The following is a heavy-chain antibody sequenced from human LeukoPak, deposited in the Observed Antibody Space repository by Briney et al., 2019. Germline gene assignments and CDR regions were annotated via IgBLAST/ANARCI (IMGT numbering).Heavy chain of an antibody. D-gene: IGHD3-10*01. CDR2: ISGSGGST. Sequence: GGSLRLSCAASGFTFSSYAMSWVRQAPGKGLEWVSAISGSGGSTYYADSVKGRFTISRDNSKNTLYLQMNSLRAEDTAVYYCAKDRGSRFGEPWESWFDPWGQGTLVTVSS. V-gene: IGHV3-23*01. CDR3: AKDRGSRFGEPWESWFDP. CDR1: GFTFSSYA. J-gene: IGHJ5*02.